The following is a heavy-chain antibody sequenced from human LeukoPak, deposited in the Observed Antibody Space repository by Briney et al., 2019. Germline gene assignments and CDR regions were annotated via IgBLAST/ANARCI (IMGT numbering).Heavy chain of an antibody. CDR2: IYYNGNT. Sequence: SETLSLTCIVSGDSIGSYYWSWIRQPPGKGLEWIGYIYYNGNTNDNPSLKSRVTMSVDTSKNQFSLKLSSVTAADTAVHYCARRGSSRTSYYMDVWGKGTTVTVSS. J-gene: IGHJ6*03. D-gene: IGHD6-6*01. CDR3: ARRGSSRTSYYMDV. CDR1: GDSIGSYY. V-gene: IGHV4-59*08.